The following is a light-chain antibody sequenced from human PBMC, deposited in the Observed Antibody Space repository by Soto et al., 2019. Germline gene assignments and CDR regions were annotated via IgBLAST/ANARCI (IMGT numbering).Light chain of an antibody. CDR3: QQYNSYPIT. CDR2: DAS. Sequence: DIKMTQSPSTLSASVGDRVTITCRASQSISSSLAWYQQKPGKAPNLLIYDASSLQSGVPSKFSGSGSGTDFTLTISSLQPEDFATYYCQQYNSYPITFGQGTRLEIK. J-gene: IGKJ5*01. V-gene: IGKV1-5*01. CDR1: QSISSS.